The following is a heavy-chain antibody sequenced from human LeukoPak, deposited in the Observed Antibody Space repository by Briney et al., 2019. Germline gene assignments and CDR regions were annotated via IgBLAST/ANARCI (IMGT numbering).Heavy chain of an antibody. CDR1: GGSFSGYY. CDR2: INHSGNT. CDR3: ARRGLGDWLFFDY. Sequence: SETLSLTCAVYGGSFSGYYWSWIRQPPGKGLEWIGEINHSGNTNYNPSLKSRVTISVDTSKNQFSLKLSSVTAADTAVYYCARRGLGDWLFFDYWGQGTLVTVSS. D-gene: IGHD3-9*01. V-gene: IGHV4-34*01. J-gene: IGHJ4*02.